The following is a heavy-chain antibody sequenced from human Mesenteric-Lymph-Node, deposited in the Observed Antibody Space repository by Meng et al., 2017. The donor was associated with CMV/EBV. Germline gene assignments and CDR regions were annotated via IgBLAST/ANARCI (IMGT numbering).Heavy chain of an antibody. Sequence: GESLKISCAASGFAFMSYAMTWVRQAPGKGLEWVSCIETTSSQKYYADSLKGRFTISRDNAKNSVHLQINSLRAEDTATYYCAKVAGDFWSGTIYFDYWGQGTVVTSPQ. V-gene: IGHV3-21*04. J-gene: IGHJ4*02. CDR2: IETTSSQK. CDR3: AKVAGDFWSGTIYFDY. D-gene: IGHD3-3*01. CDR1: GFAFMSYA.